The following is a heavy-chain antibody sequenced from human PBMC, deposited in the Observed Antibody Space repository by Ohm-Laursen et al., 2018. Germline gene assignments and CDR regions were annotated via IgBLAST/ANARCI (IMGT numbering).Heavy chain of an antibody. D-gene: IGHD3-3*01. CDR3: AKDGYYPNWFDP. CDR2: ISGSGGST. J-gene: IGHJ5*02. Sequence: GSLRLSCSASGFTFSSYAMSWVRQAPGKGLEWASAISGSGGSTYYADSVKGRFTISRDNSKNTLYLQMNSLRAEDTAVYYCAKDGYYPNWFDPWGQGTLVTVSS. V-gene: IGHV3-23*01. CDR1: GFTFSSYA.